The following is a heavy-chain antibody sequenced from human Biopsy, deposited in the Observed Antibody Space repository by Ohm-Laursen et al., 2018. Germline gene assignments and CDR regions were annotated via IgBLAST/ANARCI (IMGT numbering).Heavy chain of an antibody. J-gene: IGHJ4*02. CDR3: ARNTGWYGDLYYFDY. D-gene: IGHD6-19*01. CDR1: RYSFTSYY. V-gene: IGHV1-46*01. CDR2: INPSGSTT. Sequence: ASVTVSCKASRYSFTSYYMHWVRQAPGQGLEWMGMINPSGSTTSYPQIFQVRVTLTRDTSKSTVYMELSSLRSADTAVYFCARNTGWYGDLYYFDYWGQGTLVTVSS.